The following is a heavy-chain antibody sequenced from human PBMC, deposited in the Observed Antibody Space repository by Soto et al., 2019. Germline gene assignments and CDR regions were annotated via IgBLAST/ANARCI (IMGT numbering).Heavy chain of an antibody. Sequence: GGSLRLSCAASGFTFSSYGMHWVRQAPGKGLKWVAVIWYDGSNKYYADSVKGRFTISRDNSKNTLYLQMNSLRAEDTAVYYCARDPTFGVVTRYYYYGMDVWGQGTTVTVSS. CDR2: IWYDGSNK. CDR1: GFTFSSYG. CDR3: ARDPTFGVVTRYYYYGMDV. J-gene: IGHJ6*02. V-gene: IGHV3-33*08. D-gene: IGHD3-3*01.